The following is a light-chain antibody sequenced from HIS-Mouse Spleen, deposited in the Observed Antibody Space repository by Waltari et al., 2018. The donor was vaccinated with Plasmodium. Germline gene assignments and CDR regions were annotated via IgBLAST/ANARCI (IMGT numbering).Light chain of an antibody. J-gene: IGLJ3*02. CDR3: YSTDSSGNHRV. Sequence: SYELTQPPSVSVSPGQTARITCSGDALPTKYAYWYQQKSGQAPVLVIYEDSKRPSGLPERFSGSSSGTMATLTISGDQVEDEADYYCYSTDSSGNHRVFGGGTKLTVL. V-gene: IGLV3-10*01. CDR1: ALPTKY. CDR2: EDS.